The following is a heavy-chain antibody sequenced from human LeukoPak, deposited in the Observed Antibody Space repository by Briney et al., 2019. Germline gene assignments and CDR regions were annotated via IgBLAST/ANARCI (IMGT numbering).Heavy chain of an antibody. CDR1: GGSISSGSYY. Sequence: SETLSLTCTVSGGSISSGSYYWSWIRQPAGKGLEWIGRIYTSGSTNYNPSLKSRVTISVDTSKKQLSLQLSSVTAADTAVYYCARTNIGPAGSWFDPWGQGTLVTVSS. D-gene: IGHD6-13*01. J-gene: IGHJ5*02. CDR3: ARTNIGPAGSWFDP. CDR2: IYTSGST. V-gene: IGHV4-61*02.